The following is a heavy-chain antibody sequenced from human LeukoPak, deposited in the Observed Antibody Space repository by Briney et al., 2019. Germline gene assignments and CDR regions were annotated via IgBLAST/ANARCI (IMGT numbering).Heavy chain of an antibody. Sequence: PGRSPRLSCAASGFTFSRYAMHWVRQAPGKGLDWVAVISYDGSDKYYGDSVKGRFTISRDNSKNTLYLQMNSLRAEDTAVYYCARVVVAATLGNWFDPWGQGTLVTVSS. CDR2: ISYDGSDK. V-gene: IGHV3-30-3*01. CDR3: ARVVVAATLGNWFDP. CDR1: GFTFSRYA. D-gene: IGHD6-19*01. J-gene: IGHJ5*02.